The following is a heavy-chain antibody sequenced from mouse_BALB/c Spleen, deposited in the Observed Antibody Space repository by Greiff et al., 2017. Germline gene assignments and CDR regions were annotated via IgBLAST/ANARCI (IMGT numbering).Heavy chain of an antibody. CDR3: ARLAY. CDR2: ISYSGST. Sequence: VQLKESGPGLVKPSQSLSLSCTATGYSFTSYYVWYCLRQCPGNKLEWMSYISYSGSTSYNPSLKNRISITRDTSKNKVCLQLNSVTTEDTATYNYARLAYWGQGTLVTVSA. J-gene: IGHJ3*01. CDR1: GYSFTSYYV. V-gene: IGHV3-2*02.